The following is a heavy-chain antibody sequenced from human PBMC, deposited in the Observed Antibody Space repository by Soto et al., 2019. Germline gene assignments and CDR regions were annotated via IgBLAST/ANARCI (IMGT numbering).Heavy chain of an antibody. CDR3: AITIFGVVIGPEYFQH. CDR2: ISGSGGST. D-gene: IGHD3-3*01. Sequence: GGSRRLSWAASGCTFSSYAMSWVRQATGKGQEWVSAISGSGGSTYYADSVKGRFTISRDNSKNTLYLQMNSLRAEDTAVYYCAITIFGVVIGPEYFQHWGQGTLVTVSS. V-gene: IGHV3-23*01. J-gene: IGHJ1*01. CDR1: GCTFSSYA.